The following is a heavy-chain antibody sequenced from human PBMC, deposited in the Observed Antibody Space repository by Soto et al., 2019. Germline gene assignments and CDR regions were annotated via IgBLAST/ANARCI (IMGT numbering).Heavy chain of an antibody. J-gene: IGHJ4*02. CDR1: GFTFSSYG. CDR3: ARDYDFWSGYYTLDY. CDR2: IWYDGSNK. V-gene: IGHV3-33*01. D-gene: IGHD3-3*01. Sequence: GGSLRLSCAASGFTFSSYGMHWVRQAPGKGLEWVAVIWYDGSNKYYADSVKGRFTISRDNSKNTLYLQMNSLRAEDTAVYYCARDYDFWSGYYTLDYWGQGTLVTVSS.